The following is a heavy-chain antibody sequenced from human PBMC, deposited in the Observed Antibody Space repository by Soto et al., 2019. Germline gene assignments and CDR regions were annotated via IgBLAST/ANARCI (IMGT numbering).Heavy chain of an antibody. D-gene: IGHD6-19*01. CDR1: GGSVNSPNW. J-gene: IGHJ4*02. CDR3: GRANSSGSPIDS. Sequence: QVQLQQSGPGLVEPSGTLSLTCAVSGGSVNSPNWWNWVRQPPETGLEWIGEMHHSGSSNYNPSLKNRLTPSVDKSNNELSMNLTSVTAADTAIYYCGRANSSGSPIDSWGQGILVTVSS. CDR2: MHHSGSS. V-gene: IGHV4-4*02.